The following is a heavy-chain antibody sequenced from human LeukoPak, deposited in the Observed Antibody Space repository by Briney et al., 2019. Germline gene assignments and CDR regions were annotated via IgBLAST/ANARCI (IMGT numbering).Heavy chain of an antibody. D-gene: IGHD1-1*01. V-gene: IGHV3-74*03. CDR3: ARGTNDWKGIDY. J-gene: IGHJ4*02. CDR1: GFTFSGYW. Sequence: PGGSLILSCAASGFTFSGYWMLWVRQGPGKGLVWVSKISGDGKITTYADSVKGRFTISRDNAKNTPYLQLNSLRAEDTAVYYCARGTNDWKGIDYWGQGPQVTVSS. CDR2: ISGDGKIT.